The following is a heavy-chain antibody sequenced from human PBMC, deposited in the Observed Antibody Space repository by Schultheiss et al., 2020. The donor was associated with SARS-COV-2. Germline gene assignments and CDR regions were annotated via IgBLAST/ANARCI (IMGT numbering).Heavy chain of an antibody. Sequence: SETLSLTCTVYGGSFSGYYWSWIRQPPGKGLEWIGYMYYLGTTNYNASLKGRVTVSLDTSKNQFSLKMSSMTAADTAVYYCARGAGSHYYLMDVWGKGTTVTVSS. CDR3: ARGAGSHYYLMDV. CDR1: GGSFSGYY. CDR2: MYYLGTT. D-gene: IGHD4/OR15-4a*01. V-gene: IGHV4-59*01. J-gene: IGHJ6*03.